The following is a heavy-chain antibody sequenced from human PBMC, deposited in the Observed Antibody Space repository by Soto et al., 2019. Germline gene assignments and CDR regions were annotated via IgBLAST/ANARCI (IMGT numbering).Heavy chain of an antibody. Sequence: GGSLRLSCAASGFVFRSYGMHWVRQAPGKGLDWVAVIAYDGSSKFYADSVKGRFTTSRDNSENTLYLQTNSLRAEDTAVYYCAKGIAVAGAWGQGTQVTV. CDR1: GFVFRSYG. J-gene: IGHJ4*02. D-gene: IGHD6-19*01. V-gene: IGHV3-30*18. CDR2: IAYDGSSK. CDR3: AKGIAVAGA.